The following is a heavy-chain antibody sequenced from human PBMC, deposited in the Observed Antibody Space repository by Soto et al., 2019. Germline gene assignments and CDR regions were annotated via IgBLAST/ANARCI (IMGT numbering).Heavy chain of an antibody. CDR3: VRGQPHRITIFEVVIRSYDYGMDV. V-gene: IGHV4-34*01. CDR2: INYRGSS. Sequence: QVQLQQWGAGLLKPSETLSLTCAVYGGSFTGYYWTWIRQTPGKGLEWIGEINYRGSSYYNPSLESRISMAVXPXXXQXXLKLRSVTAADTAVYSCVRGQPHRITIFEVVIRSYDYGMDVWGQGTTVTVSS. CDR1: GGSFTGYY. D-gene: IGHD3-3*02. J-gene: IGHJ6*02.